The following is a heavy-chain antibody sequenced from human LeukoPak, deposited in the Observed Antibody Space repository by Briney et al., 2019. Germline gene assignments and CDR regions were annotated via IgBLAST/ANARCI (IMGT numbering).Heavy chain of an antibody. V-gene: IGHV1-46*01. CDR1: GYTFTSYY. CDR2: INPSGGST. D-gene: IGHD3-10*01. J-gene: IGHJ4*02. Sequence: ASVKVSCKASGYTFTSYYMHWVRQAPGQGLEWMGIINPSGGSTSYAQKFQGRVTMTRDTSTSTVYMELSSLRSEDTAVYYCARDSGVWFGELLYLPFDYWGQGTLVTVSS. CDR3: ARDSGVWFGELLYLPFDY.